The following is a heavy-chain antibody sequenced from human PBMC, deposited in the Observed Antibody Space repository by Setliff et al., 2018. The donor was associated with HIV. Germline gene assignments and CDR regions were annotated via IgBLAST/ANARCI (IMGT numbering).Heavy chain of an antibody. CDR1: DASITADTFY. CDR2: IHNSGTT. J-gene: IGHJ5*02. V-gene: IGHV4-30-4*08. D-gene: IGHD3-22*01. Sequence: SETLSLTCTVSDASITADTFYWSWLRQPPGKGPEWIGYIHNSGTTHYNPAFESRLIISLDMSNNRFSLKLTSVTAADTAIYYCARENGWLFGWFDPWGQGTPVTVSS. CDR3: ARENGWLFGWFDP.